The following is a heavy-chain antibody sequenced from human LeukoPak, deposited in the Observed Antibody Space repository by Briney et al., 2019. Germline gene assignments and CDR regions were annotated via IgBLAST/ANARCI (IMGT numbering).Heavy chain of an antibody. V-gene: IGHV4-59*01. CDR2: IYYSGST. CDR3: ARTYGYCSGGSCSKAAFDI. CDR1: GGSISRYY. Sequence: SETLSLTCTVSGGSISRYYWSWIRQPPGKGLEWIGYIYYSGSTNYNPSLKSRVTISVDTSKNQFSLKLSSVTAADTAVYYCARTYGYCSGGSCSKAAFDIWGQGTMVTVSS. J-gene: IGHJ3*02. D-gene: IGHD2-15*01.